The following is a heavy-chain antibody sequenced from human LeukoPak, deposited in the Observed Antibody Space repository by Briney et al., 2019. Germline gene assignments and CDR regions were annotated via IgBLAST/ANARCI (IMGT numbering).Heavy chain of an antibody. D-gene: IGHD2-2*01. CDR1: GYTFTGYY. V-gene: IGHV1-2*02. J-gene: IGHJ5*02. CDR3: ARGRGYCSSTSCHNWFDP. CDR2: INPNSGGT. Sequence: ASVKVSCKASGYTFTGYYMRWVRQAPGQGLEWMGWINPNSGGTNYAQKFQGRVTMTRDTSISTAYMELSRLRSDDAAVYYCARGRGYCSSTSCHNWFDPWGQGTLVTVSS.